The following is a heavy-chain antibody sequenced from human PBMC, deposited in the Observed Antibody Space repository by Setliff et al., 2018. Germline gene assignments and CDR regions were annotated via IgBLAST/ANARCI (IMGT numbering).Heavy chain of an antibody. CDR2: ISGSSGST. CDR1: GFTFSSYA. Sequence: GSLRLSCAASGFTFSSYAMSWVRQAPGKGLEWVSAISGSSGSTFYADSVKGRFTISRDNSKNTLYLQMNSLRAEDTAVYYCAKDSGYSGYGYFDYWGQGTLVTVSS. D-gene: IGHD5-12*01. V-gene: IGHV3-23*01. CDR3: AKDSGYSGYGYFDY. J-gene: IGHJ4*02.